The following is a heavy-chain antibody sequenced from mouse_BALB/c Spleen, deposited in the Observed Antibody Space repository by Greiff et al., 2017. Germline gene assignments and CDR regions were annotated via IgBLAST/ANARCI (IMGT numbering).Heavy chain of an antibody. D-gene: IGHD1-2*01. CDR2: INPSSGYT. J-gene: IGHJ4*01. Sequence: VKLVESAAELARPGASVKMSCKASGYTFTSYTMHWVKQRPGQGLEWIGYINPSSGYTEYNQKFKDKTTLTADKSSSTAYMQLSSLTSEDSAVYYCARKDYGYGGAMDYWGQGTSGTVSS. V-gene: IGHV1-4*02. CDR3: ARKDYGYGGAMDY. CDR1: GYTFTSYT.